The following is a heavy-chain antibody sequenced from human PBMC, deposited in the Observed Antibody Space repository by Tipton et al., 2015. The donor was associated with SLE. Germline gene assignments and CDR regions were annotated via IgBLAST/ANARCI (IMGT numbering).Heavy chain of an antibody. Sequence: TLSLTCVVSGASISTEGYSWSWLRQPPGKGLEWIGYIFHTGSAYYNPSLKSRLSISLDRSNNQFSLKLGSMTAADTAVYHCARGYYESNGYYSFDYWGPGALVTVSS. CDR1: GASISTEGYS. V-gene: IGHV4-30-2*01. CDR3: ARGYYESNGYYSFDY. J-gene: IGHJ4*02. D-gene: IGHD3-22*01. CDR2: IFHTGSA.